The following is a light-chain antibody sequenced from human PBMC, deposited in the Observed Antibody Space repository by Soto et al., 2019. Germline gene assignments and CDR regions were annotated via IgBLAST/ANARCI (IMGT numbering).Light chain of an antibody. Sequence: EIVLTQSPGTLSLSPGERATISCRASQSVSSSYLAWYQQKPGQAPRLLIYGASSRATGIPDRFSGSGSGTDFTLTISRLVPEDFAVYYCQQYGSSLLTFGGGTKVEIK. V-gene: IGKV3-20*01. J-gene: IGKJ4*01. CDR2: GAS. CDR1: QSVSSSY. CDR3: QQYGSSLLT.